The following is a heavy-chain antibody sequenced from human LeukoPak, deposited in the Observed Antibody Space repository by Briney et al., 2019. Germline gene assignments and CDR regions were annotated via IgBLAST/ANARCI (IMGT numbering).Heavy chain of an antibody. V-gene: IGHV4-61*02. CDR1: GGSISSGSYY. J-gene: IGHJ4*02. D-gene: IGHD3-10*01. CDR3: ASNKRGVRGALFDY. Sequence: SETLSLTCTVSGGSISSGSYYWSWIRQPAGKGLEWIGRIYTSGSTNYNPSLKSRVTISVDTSKNQFSLKLSSVTAADTAVYYCASNKRGVRGALFDYWGQGTLVTVSS. CDR2: IYTSGST.